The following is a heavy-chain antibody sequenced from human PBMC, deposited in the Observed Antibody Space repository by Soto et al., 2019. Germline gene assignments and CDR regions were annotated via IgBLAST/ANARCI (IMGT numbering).Heavy chain of an antibody. CDR1: GYSFTSYW. Sequence: GESLKISCKGSGYSFTSYWIGWVRQMPGKGLEWMGIIYPGDSDTRYSPSFQGQVTISADKSISTAYLQWSNLRSDDTAFYYCARVNFGEPFDSWGQGTLVTVSS. V-gene: IGHV5-51*01. D-gene: IGHD3-10*01. J-gene: IGHJ4*02. CDR2: IYPGDSDT. CDR3: ARVNFGEPFDS.